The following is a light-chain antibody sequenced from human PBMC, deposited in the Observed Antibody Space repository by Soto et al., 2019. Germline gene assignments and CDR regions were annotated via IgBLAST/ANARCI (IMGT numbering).Light chain of an antibody. J-gene: IGLJ2*01. Sequence: QSVLTQPPSVSGAPGQTVTISCTGSSSNIGAGYDVQWYQQLQGAAPQLVIFGNTNRPSGVPDRFSGSRSGTSASLDIIGLQAEDEGDYYCQSYDSSLTVYVVFGGGTKLTVL. CDR1: SSNIGAGYD. CDR2: GNT. V-gene: IGLV1-40*01. CDR3: QSYDSSLTVYVV.